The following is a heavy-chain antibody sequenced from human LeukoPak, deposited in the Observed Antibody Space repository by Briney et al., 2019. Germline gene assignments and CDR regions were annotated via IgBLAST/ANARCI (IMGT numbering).Heavy chain of an antibody. Sequence: PGGSLRLSCAASGFTFSSYGMHWVRQAPCKGLEWVAFIRYDGSNKYNADSVKGRFTISRDNSNNTLYLQMNSLRAEDTAVYYCAKDSSNWSFDYWGQGTLVTVSS. D-gene: IGHD6-13*01. V-gene: IGHV3-30*02. J-gene: IGHJ4*02. CDR2: IRYDGSNK. CDR3: AKDSSNWSFDY. CDR1: GFTFSSYG.